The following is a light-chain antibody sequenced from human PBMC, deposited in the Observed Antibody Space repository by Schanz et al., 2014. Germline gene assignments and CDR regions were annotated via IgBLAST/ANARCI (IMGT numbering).Light chain of an antibody. CDR1: SSDVGGYNY. CDR2: YVS. CDR3: TSYTSSRTWV. J-gene: IGLJ3*02. V-gene: IGLV2-14*03. Sequence: QSALTQPPSASGSPGQSVTISCAGTSSDVGGYNYVSWYQQHPGKAPKVILYYVSDRPSGISYRFSGSKSGNTASLTISGLQAEDEADYYCTSYTSSRTWVFGGGTKLTVL.